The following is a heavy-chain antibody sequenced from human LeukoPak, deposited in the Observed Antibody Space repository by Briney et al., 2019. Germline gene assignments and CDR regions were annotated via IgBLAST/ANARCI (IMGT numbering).Heavy chain of an antibody. CDR2: INHSGST. Sequence: SGTLSLTCAVYGGSFSGYYWSWIRQPPGKGREWIGEINHSGSTNYNHSLKSRVTISIVTSKNQISLQLSSVNGADADVYDCERQKRDWYFDVWGQGTLVTVSS. V-gene: IGHV4-34*01. CDR1: GGSFSGYY. J-gene: IGHJ2*01. CDR3: ERQKRDWYFDV.